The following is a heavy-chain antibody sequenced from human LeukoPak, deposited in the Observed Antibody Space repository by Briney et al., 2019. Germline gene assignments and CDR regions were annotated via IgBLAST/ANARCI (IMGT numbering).Heavy chain of an antibody. CDR1: GYTFSNYG. V-gene: IGHV1-18*01. CDR3: ARVIPDYYDSSGYPLFYDY. J-gene: IGHJ4*02. D-gene: IGHD3-22*01. Sequence: GASVKVSCKASGYTFSNYGISWVRQARGQGLEWLGWISAYNGNTHYAQKLQGRVTLTTDTSPSTAYMEVRSLRSDDTAVYFCARVIPDYYDSSGYPLFYDYWGQGTLVNVSS. CDR2: ISAYNGNT.